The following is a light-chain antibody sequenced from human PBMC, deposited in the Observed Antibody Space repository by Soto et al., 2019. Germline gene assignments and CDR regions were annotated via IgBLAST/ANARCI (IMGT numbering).Light chain of an antibody. Sequence: DSQMTQSPSTLSASVGDRVTITCLASQSISSWLAWYQQKPGKAPKLLIYDASSLESGVPSRFSGSGSGTEFTLTISSLQPDDFATYYCQHYNTYPWTFGQGTKLDIK. CDR3: QHYNTYPWT. CDR2: DAS. V-gene: IGKV1-5*01. CDR1: QSISSW. J-gene: IGKJ1*01.